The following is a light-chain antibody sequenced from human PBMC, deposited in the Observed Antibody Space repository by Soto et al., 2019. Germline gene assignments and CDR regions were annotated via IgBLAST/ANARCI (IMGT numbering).Light chain of an antibody. CDR3: SSYAASDSFVV. CDR2: EVY. V-gene: IGLV2-8*01. J-gene: IGLJ2*01. CDR1: SSDVGGYNY. Sequence: QSVLTQPPSASGSPGQSVTISCTGTSSDVGGYNYVSWYQHHPDKAPKLIIYEVYKRPSGVPDRFSGSKSGNMASLTVSGLQAEDEAEYYCSSYAASDSFVVFGGGTKLTVL.